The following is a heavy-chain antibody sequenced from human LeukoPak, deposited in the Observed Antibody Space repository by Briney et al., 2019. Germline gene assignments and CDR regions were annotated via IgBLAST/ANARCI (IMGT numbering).Heavy chain of an antibody. CDR2: FHSSGGT. CDR3: ARAIGSGRDVYFYYYMDV. D-gene: IGHD3-10*01. Sequence: SETLSLTCTVSGGSISSNHWSWIRQPPGKGLEYIGYFHSSGGTNYNPSLKSRVTVSADTSKNQFSLKLTSLIAADTAVYYCARAIGSGRDVYFYYYMDVWGKGTAVTVSS. CDR1: GGSISSNH. V-gene: IGHV4-59*01. J-gene: IGHJ6*03.